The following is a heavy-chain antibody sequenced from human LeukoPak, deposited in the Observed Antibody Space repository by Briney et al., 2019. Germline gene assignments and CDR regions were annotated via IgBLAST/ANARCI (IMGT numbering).Heavy chain of an antibody. D-gene: IGHD1-26*01. V-gene: IGHV3-7*01. J-gene: IGHJ4*02. CDR2: IKQDGSEK. CDR1: GFTFSSYW. Sequence: LPGGSLRLSCAASGFTFSSYWMSWVRQAPGKGLEWVANIKQDGSEKYYVDSVKGRFTISRDNAKNSLYLQMNSLRAEDTAVYYCARDRWEQHFVGGVLNYFDYWGQGTLVTVSS. CDR3: ARDRWEQHFVGGVLNYFDY.